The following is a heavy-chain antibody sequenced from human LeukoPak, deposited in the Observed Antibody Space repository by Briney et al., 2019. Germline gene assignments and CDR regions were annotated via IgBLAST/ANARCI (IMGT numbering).Heavy chain of an antibody. Sequence: SETLSLTCTVSGGSIRSSYYYWGWIRQPPGKGLEWIGSIYDSGSTYYNPSLKSRVTISVDTSKNQFSLKLNSVTAADTAVYYCARGPNYVWGSYRYFDYWGQGTLVTVSS. D-gene: IGHD3-16*02. J-gene: IGHJ4*02. CDR3: ARGPNYVWGSYRYFDY. V-gene: IGHV4-39*01. CDR1: GGSIRSSYYY. CDR2: IYDSGST.